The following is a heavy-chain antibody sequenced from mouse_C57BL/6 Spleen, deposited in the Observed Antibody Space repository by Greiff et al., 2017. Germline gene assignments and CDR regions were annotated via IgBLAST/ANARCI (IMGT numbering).Heavy chain of an antibody. J-gene: IGHJ3*01. CDR2: ISDGGSYT. Sequence: EVQLQESGGGLVKPGGSLKLSCAASGFTFSSYAMSWVRQTPEKRLEWVATISDGGSYTYYPDNVKGRFTISRDNAKNNRYLQMSHLKSEDTAMYDCARDNWDGEDWFAYWGQGTLVTVSA. V-gene: IGHV5-4*01. CDR1: GFTFSSYA. CDR3: ARDNWDGEDWFAY. D-gene: IGHD4-1*01.